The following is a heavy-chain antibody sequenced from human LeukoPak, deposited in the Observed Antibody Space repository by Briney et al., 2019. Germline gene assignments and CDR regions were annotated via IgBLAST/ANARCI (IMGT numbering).Heavy chain of an antibody. J-gene: IGHJ2*01. V-gene: IGHV4-34*01. CDR1: GGSFSGYY. CDR2: INHSGGT. Sequence: KASETLSLTXAVYGGSFSGYYWSWIRQSPGKGLEWLGEINHSGGTNYNPSLKSGVTISVGTSKNQFSLKLSSVTAADTAVYYCARGHAGTLGRGWYFDLWGRGTLVTVSS. CDR3: ARGHAGTLGRGWYFDL. D-gene: IGHD1-1*01.